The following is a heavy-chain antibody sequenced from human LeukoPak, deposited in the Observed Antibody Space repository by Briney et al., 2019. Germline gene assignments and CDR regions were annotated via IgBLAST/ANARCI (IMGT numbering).Heavy chain of an antibody. CDR1: GYSITTRF. Sequence: SETLSLTCTVSGYSITTRFWSWIRQPPGGGLEWIGNIRYSGNIHYNPSPRSRVSISMDTSKNQFSLRLNSVTAADTAVYYCASLAEPGIPWGQGTRVTVSS. J-gene: IGHJ4*02. V-gene: IGHV4-59*11. CDR2: IRYSGNI. D-gene: IGHD6-19*01. CDR3: ASLAEPGIP.